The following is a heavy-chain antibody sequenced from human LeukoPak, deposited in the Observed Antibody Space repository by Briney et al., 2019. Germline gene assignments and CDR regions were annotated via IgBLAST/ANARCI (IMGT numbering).Heavy chain of an antibody. CDR1: GFPFSSYW. Sequence: TGGSLRLSCVASGFPFSSYWMTWVRQAPGKGLEWVSAISGGGGSTYYADSVKGRFTISRDNSKNTLYLQMNSLRAEDTAVYYCAKALGYCSSTSCHAFDYWGQGTLVTVSS. J-gene: IGHJ4*02. CDR3: AKALGYCSSTSCHAFDY. V-gene: IGHV3-23*01. CDR2: ISGGGGST. D-gene: IGHD2-2*01.